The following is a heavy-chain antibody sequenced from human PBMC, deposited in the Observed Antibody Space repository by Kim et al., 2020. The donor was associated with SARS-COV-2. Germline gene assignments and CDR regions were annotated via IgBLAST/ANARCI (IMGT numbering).Heavy chain of an antibody. Sequence: ADSVKGRFTISRDNAKNSLYLQMNSLRAEDTALYYCAKDINRGWFGALDYWGQGTLVTVSS. D-gene: IGHD3-10*01. V-gene: IGHV3-9*01. CDR3: AKDINRGWFGALDY. J-gene: IGHJ4*02.